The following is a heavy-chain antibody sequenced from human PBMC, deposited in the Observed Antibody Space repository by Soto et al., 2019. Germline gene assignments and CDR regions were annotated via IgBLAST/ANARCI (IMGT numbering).Heavy chain of an antibody. V-gene: IGHV3-30*18. D-gene: IGHD4-4*01. CDR3: AKEDRVDDYSNFYSEYFQH. CDR1: GFTFSSYG. J-gene: IGHJ1*01. Sequence: QVQLVESGGGVVQPGRSLRLSCAASGFTFSSYGMHWVRQAPGKGLEWVAVISYDGSNKYYADSVKGRFTISRDNSKNTLYLQTNSLRAEDTAVYYCAKEDRVDDYSNFYSEYFQHWVQGTLVTVSS. CDR2: ISYDGSNK.